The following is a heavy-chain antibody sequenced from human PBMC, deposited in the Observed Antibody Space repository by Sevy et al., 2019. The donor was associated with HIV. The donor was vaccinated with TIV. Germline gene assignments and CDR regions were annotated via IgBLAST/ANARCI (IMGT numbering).Heavy chain of an antibody. CDR1: GFTFSSYW. Sequence: GGSLRLSCAASGFTFSSYWMSWVRQAPGKGLEWVANIKQDGSEKYYVDSVKGRFTISRDNAKKSLYLQMNSLRAEDTAVYYCARRLGYDFWSGYYTSYYYYGMDVWGQGTTVTVSS. J-gene: IGHJ6*02. D-gene: IGHD3-3*01. CDR2: IKQDGSEK. CDR3: ARRLGYDFWSGYYTSYYYYGMDV. V-gene: IGHV3-7*01.